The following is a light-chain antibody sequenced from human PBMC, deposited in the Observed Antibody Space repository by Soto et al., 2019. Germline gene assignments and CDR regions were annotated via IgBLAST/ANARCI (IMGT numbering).Light chain of an antibody. CDR3: CSYIGSFSWV. CDR2: DVN. V-gene: IGLV2-11*01. CDR1: SSDVGAWNY. Sequence: QSALTQPRSVSGSPGQSVTITCTGTSSDVGAWNYVSWYQQHPGQAPKLIIYDVNERPSGVPDRFSGSKSGNTASLTFSGLEAEEEADYCCCSYIGSFSWVFGGGTKLTVL. J-gene: IGLJ3*02.